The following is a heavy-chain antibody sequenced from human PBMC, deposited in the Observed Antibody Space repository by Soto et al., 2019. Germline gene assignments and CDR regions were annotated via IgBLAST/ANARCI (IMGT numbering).Heavy chain of an antibody. D-gene: IGHD6-19*01. Sequence: LRLSCAASGFTFSNYAMNWIRQAPGKGLEWLSSISANGRNAYYADSVRGRFTISRDNAKNTLILQMNSLRAEDTAVYYCVRGTSAWSGKDYWGQGTLVTVSS. CDR3: VRGTSAWSGKDY. CDR2: ISANGRNA. V-gene: IGHV3-21*01. CDR1: GFTFSNYA. J-gene: IGHJ4*02.